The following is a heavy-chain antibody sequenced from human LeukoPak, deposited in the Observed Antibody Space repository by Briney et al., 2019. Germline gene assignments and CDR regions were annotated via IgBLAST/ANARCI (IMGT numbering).Heavy chain of an antibody. V-gene: IGHV1-2*07. CDR3: ARASFWVSPINWFDP. Sequence: GASVKVSCKTSGYTFIGYYIHWVRQAPGQGLEWTGWINPKNGGANYAPRFQGRVTMTRDRSISTVYMELSGLTSDDTAMYYCARASFWVSPINWFDPWGQGTLVTVSS. J-gene: IGHJ5*02. CDR1: GYTFIGYY. D-gene: IGHD3-16*01. CDR2: INPKNGGA.